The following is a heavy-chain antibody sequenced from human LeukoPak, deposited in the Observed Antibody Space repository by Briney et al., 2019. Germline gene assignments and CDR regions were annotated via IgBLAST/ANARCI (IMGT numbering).Heavy chain of an antibody. Sequence: GASVTVSFTASGYTFTNHGITWVRQAPGQGLEWMGWISAYNGDTKYAQKLQGRVTMTTDTSTNTAYMELRSLRSDDTAVYYCARDPSNSSGFHPHSDYWGQGTLVTVSS. J-gene: IGHJ4*02. CDR2: ISAYNGDT. CDR1: GYTFTNHG. CDR3: ARDPSNSSGFHPHSDY. V-gene: IGHV1-18*01. D-gene: IGHD3-22*01.